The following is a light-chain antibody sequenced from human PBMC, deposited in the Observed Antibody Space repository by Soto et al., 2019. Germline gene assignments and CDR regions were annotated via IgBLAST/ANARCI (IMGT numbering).Light chain of an antibody. CDR3: ASHTTTNTRV. CDR2: EVS. CDR1: SSDVGAYDY. V-gene: IGLV2-14*03. J-gene: IGLJ1*01. Sequence: QSVLTQPASVSGAPGQSIAISGTGPSSDVGAYDYVSWYQQHPDRAPRLVIYEVSNRPSGVSNRFSGSKSVNTATLTISGLQAEDEADYYCASHTTTNTRVFGTGTKVTVL.